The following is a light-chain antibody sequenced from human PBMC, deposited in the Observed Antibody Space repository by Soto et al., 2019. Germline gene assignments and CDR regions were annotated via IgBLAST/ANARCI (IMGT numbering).Light chain of an antibody. V-gene: IGKV1-33*01. CDR3: QPYDNLPFT. Sequence: DIQMTQSPSSLSASVGDRVTITCQASQDISNYLNWYQQKPGKAPKLLIYDASNLETGVPSRFSVSGSGTDFTSTNSSLQTEDIATYYCQPYDNLPFTFGPGTKVDSK. J-gene: IGKJ3*01. CDR2: DAS. CDR1: QDISNY.